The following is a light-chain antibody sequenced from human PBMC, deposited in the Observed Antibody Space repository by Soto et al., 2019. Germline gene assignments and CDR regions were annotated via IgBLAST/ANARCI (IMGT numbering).Light chain of an antibody. CDR1: ISNIGAGYD. V-gene: IGLV1-40*01. J-gene: IGLJ1*01. Sequence: QSVLTQPPSVSGAPGQRVTISCTWSISNIGAGYDVHCYQQLPGTAPKLLIYINRSRPSGVSNRFSGSTSGNAASLTISALQADDEADYFCCSSATESNYVCGTGTRSP. CDR2: INR. CDR3: CSSATESNYV.